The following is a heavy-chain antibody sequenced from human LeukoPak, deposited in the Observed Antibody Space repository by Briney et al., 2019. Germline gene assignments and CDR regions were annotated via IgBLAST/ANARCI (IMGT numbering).Heavy chain of an antibody. CDR1: GFTFSNFA. CDR2: ISDSGGST. Sequence: GGSLRLSCSASGFTFSNFAMHWVRQAPGKGLEYVSAISDSGGSTYYADSVKGRFTISRDNSKNTLYLQMSSLRAEDTAVYFCVRGYSFGPYGMDVWGQGTTVTVSS. J-gene: IGHJ6*02. D-gene: IGHD2-15*01. V-gene: IGHV3-64D*09. CDR3: VRGYSFGPYGMDV.